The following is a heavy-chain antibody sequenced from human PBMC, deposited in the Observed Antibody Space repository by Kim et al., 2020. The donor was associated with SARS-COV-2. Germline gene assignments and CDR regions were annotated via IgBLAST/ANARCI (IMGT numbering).Heavy chain of an antibody. D-gene: IGHD1-1*01. J-gene: IGHJ6*02. CDR2: IRWNSERM. CDR1: GFIFGDYA. Sequence: GGSLRLSCAASGFIFGDYAMHWVRQAPGKGLEWVSGIRWNSERMDYADSVKGRFTISRDNAKNSLYLQMNNLRAEDTALYYCAKDRLVQRDYYYGMDVWGRGTTVTVSS. V-gene: IGHV3-9*01. CDR3: AKDRLVQRDYYYGMDV.